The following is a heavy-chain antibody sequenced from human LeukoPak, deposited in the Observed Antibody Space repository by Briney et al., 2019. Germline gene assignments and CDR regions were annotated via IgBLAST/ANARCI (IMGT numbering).Heavy chain of an antibody. J-gene: IGHJ4*02. Sequence: GGSLRLSCAASGFTFDDYAMHWVRQAPGKGLEWVSGISWNSGSIGYADSVKGRFTISRDNAKNSLYLQMNSLRAEDTALYYCAREGDYYRSAGVYWGQGTLVTVSS. CDR2: ISWNSGSI. CDR1: GFTFDDYA. CDR3: AREGDYYRSAGVY. D-gene: IGHD3-10*01. V-gene: IGHV3-9*01.